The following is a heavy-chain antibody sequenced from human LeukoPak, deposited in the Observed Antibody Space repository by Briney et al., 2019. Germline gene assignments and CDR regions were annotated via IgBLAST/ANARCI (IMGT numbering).Heavy chain of an antibody. D-gene: IGHD1-7*01. CDR3: ARLKLAGSTRVDY. Sequence: SETLSLTCTVSGGSISSGGYYWSWLRQPPGKGLEWIGYIYHSGSTYYNPSLKSRVTISVDRSKNQFSLKLSSVTAADTAVYYCARLKLAGSTRVDYWGQGTLVTVSS. J-gene: IGHJ4*02. V-gene: IGHV4-30-2*01. CDR1: GGSISSGGYY. CDR2: IYHSGST.